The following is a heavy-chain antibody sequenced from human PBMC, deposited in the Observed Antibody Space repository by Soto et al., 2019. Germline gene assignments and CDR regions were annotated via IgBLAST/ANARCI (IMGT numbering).Heavy chain of an antibody. D-gene: IGHD2-8*01. J-gene: IGHJ4*02. CDR2: ISGSSTYT. Sequence: QVQLVESGGGLVKPGGSLRLSCAVSGFIFSDFYMSWIRQAPGKGLEWVSYISGSSTYTNYADSVQGRFTISRHNAKNSLYLQVDSLRAEDTAVYYCARGTSQIDYCGQGTLVTVSS. CDR3: ARGTSQIDY. V-gene: IGHV3-11*05. CDR1: GFIFSDFY.